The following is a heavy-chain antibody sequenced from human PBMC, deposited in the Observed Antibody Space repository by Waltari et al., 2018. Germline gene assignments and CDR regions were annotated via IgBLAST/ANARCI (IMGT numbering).Heavy chain of an antibody. D-gene: IGHD5-12*01. V-gene: IGHV3-30*02. CDR2: IRYDGSNK. Sequence: QVQLVESGGGVVQPGGSLRLSCAASGFTFSSYGMHWVRQAPGKGLEWVAFIRYDGSNKYYADSVKGRFTISRDNSKNTLYLQMNSLRAEDTAVYYCAKEDDGATIICYWGQGTLVTVSS. CDR3: AKEDDGATIICY. CDR1: GFTFSSYG. J-gene: IGHJ4*02.